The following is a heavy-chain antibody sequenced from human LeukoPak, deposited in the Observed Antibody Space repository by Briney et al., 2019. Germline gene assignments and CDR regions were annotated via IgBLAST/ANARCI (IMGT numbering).Heavy chain of an antibody. Sequence: GGSLRLSRAASGFTFSSYAMSWVRQAPGKGLGWVSAISGSGGSTYYADSVKGRFTISRDNSQNALYLQMTSLRAEDTAVYYCAKSLTAGAGNFDYWGQGTLVTVSS. CDR1: GFTFSSYA. CDR2: ISGSGGST. V-gene: IGHV3-23*01. J-gene: IGHJ4*02. D-gene: IGHD6-13*01. CDR3: AKSLTAGAGNFDY.